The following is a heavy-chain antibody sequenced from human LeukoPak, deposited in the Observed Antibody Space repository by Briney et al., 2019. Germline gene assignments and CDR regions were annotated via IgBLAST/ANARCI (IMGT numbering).Heavy chain of an antibody. CDR3: ANSGSYSPFSY. CDR2: IYYSGST. D-gene: IGHD1-26*01. V-gene: IGHV4-59*01. J-gene: IGHJ4*02. Sequence: KPSETLSLTCTVSGGSISSDYWSWIRQPPGKGLGWIGYIYYSGSTTYNPSLKSRVTISVDTSKNQLSLKVTSVTAADTAIYYCANSGSYSPFSYWGQGTLVTVSS. CDR1: GGSISSDY.